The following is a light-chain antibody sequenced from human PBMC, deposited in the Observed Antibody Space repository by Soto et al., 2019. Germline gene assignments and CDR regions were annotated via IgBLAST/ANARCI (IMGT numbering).Light chain of an antibody. CDR1: SSNVGSYKL. Sequence: QSGLTQPASVSGSPGQSITISCTGTSSNVGSYKLVSWNQQHPGKAPKLMIFEVNKRPSGVSNRFSGSKSGNTASLTISGLKVEDEADYYCCSSGGSPTYVFGTGTKVTV. J-gene: IGLJ1*01. CDR2: EVN. CDR3: CSSGGSPTYV. V-gene: IGLV2-23*02.